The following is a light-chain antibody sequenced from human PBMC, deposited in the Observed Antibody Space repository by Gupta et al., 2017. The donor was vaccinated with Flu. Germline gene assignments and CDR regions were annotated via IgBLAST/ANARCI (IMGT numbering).Light chain of an antibody. Sequence: LTRPAGEDVCRNFLVWYQKKPRQPPRVLLYRTCNRAPGIPDRVSDGGSGTDVTLTINRLELEDAALYYCHQDKSSPYTFGQGTKLEIK. J-gene: IGKJ2*01. CDR1: EDVCRNF. CDR3: HQDKSSPYT. CDR2: RTC. V-gene: IGKV3-20*01.